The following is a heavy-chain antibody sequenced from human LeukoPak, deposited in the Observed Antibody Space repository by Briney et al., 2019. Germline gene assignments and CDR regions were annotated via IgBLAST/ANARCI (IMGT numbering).Heavy chain of an antibody. V-gene: IGHV3-48*01. D-gene: IGHD4-17*01. CDR3: ARAMNDYGDYGAFDI. CDR2: ISSSSSTI. CDR1: GFTFSSYS. J-gene: IGHJ3*02. Sequence: PGGSLRLSCAASGFTFSSYSMNWVRQAPGKGLEWVSYISSSSSTIYYADSVKGRFTISRDNAKNSLYLQMNSLRAEDTAVYYCARAMNDYGDYGAFDIWGQGTMVTVSS.